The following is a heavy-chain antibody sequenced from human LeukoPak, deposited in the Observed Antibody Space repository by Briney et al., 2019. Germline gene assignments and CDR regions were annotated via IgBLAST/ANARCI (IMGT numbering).Heavy chain of an antibody. CDR2: INPNSGDT. CDR3: ARAPGVASAGSH. J-gene: IGHJ4*02. D-gene: IGHD6-13*01. V-gene: IGHV1-2*02. Sequence: ASVKVSCKASGYTFTGYYIHWVRQAPGQGLEWMGWINPNSGDTNYAQKFQGRVTMTRDTSISTAYMELSRLRSDDTAMYYCARAPGVASAGSHWGQGTLVTVSS. CDR1: GYTFTGYY.